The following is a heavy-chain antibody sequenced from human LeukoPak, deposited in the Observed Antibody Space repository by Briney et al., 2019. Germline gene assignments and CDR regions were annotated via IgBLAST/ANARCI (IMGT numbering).Heavy chain of an antibody. CDR2: INPSGGST. J-gene: IGHJ4*02. Sequence: GASVKVSCKASGYTFISSYMHWVRQAPGQGLEWMGIINPSGGSTTYAQMFQGRVILTRDTSTRTVYMELYSLRSEDTAVYYCAKGGRDYGDSSGTDWGQGTLVTVSS. CDR3: AKGGRDYGDSSGTD. CDR1: GYTFISSY. D-gene: IGHD4-23*01. V-gene: IGHV1-46*01.